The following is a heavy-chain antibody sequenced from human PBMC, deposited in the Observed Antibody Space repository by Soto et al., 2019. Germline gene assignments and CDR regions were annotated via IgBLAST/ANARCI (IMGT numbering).Heavy chain of an antibody. Sequence: SETLSLTCTVSGGSTSSYYWSWIRQPPGKGLEWIGYIYYSGSTNYNPSPKSRVTISVDTSKNQFSLKLSSVTAADTAVYYCARGARELYYYDSSGYSNWFDPWGQGTLVTVSS. J-gene: IGHJ5*02. CDR2: IYYSGST. D-gene: IGHD3-22*01. CDR1: GGSTSSYY. V-gene: IGHV4-59*01. CDR3: ARGARELYYYDSSGYSNWFDP.